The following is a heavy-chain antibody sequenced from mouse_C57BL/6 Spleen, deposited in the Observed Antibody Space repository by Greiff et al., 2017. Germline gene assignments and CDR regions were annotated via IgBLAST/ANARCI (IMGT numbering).Heavy chain of an antibody. V-gene: IGHV1-82*01. CDR3: ARGITSVVATGYFDY. CDR2: IYPGDGDT. J-gene: IGHJ2*01. Sequence: QVQLKQSGPELVKPGASVKISCKASGYAFSSSWMNWVKQRPGKGLEWIGRIYPGDGDTNYNGKFKGKATLTADKSSSTAYMQLSSLTSEDSAVYFCARGITSVVATGYFDYWGQGTTLTVSS. D-gene: IGHD1-1*01. CDR1: GYAFSSSW.